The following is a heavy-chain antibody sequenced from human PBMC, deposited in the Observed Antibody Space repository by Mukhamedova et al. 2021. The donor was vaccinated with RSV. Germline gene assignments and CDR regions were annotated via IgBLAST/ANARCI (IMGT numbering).Heavy chain of an antibody. CDR3: AKQGMAVAGPPDCDL. D-gene: IGHD6-19*01. J-gene: IGHJ4*02. CDR2: ISSSGVAA. Sequence: SVISSSGVAADYADSVKGRFTVSRDNSKNTLYLQMNSLRAEDTAVYFCAKQGMAVAGPPDCDLWGLGT. V-gene: IGHV3-23*01.